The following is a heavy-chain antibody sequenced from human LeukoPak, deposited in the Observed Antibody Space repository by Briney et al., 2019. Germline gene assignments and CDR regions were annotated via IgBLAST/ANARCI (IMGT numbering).Heavy chain of an antibody. CDR3: ARHAAAGRYQAWFDP. Sequence: WVRQAPGKGLEWIGSIYYSGSTYYNPSLKSRVTISVDTSKNQFSLKLSSVTAADTAVYYCARHAAAGRYQAWFDPWGQGTLVTVSS. D-gene: IGHD6-13*01. J-gene: IGHJ5*02. CDR2: IYYSGST. V-gene: IGHV4-39*01.